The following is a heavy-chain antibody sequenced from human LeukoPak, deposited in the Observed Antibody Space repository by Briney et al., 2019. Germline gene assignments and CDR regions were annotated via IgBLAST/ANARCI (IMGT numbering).Heavy chain of an antibody. Sequence: GGSLRLSCSASGFIFSKYAMKWVRQAPGKGLECVSTISNTGSHIYDADSVKGRFTISRDNSKNTLYLQMNSLRAEDTAVYYCARVGVGDSSGYYSPYGMDVWGQGTTVTVSS. CDR1: GFIFSKYA. CDR3: ARVGVGDSSGYYSPYGMDV. D-gene: IGHD3-22*01. V-gene: IGHV3-21*01. J-gene: IGHJ6*02. CDR2: ISNTGSHI.